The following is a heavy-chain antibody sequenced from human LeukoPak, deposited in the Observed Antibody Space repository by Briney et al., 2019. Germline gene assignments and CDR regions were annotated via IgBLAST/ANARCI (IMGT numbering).Heavy chain of an antibody. CDR3: ARDLNYYDSSGYGH. D-gene: IGHD3-22*01. CDR2: IYSGGSP. CDR1: GFTFSSYG. Sequence: AGGSLRLSCAASGFTFSSYGMHWVRQAPGKGLEWVSVIYSGGSPYYADSVKGRFTISRDNSKNTLYLQMNSLRAEDTAVYYCARDLNYYDSSGYGHWGQGTLVTVSS. J-gene: IGHJ4*02. V-gene: IGHV3-53*01.